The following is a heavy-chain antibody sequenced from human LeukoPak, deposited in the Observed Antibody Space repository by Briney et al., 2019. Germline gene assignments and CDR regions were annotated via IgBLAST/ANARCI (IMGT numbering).Heavy chain of an antibody. Sequence: GGSLRLSCAASGFTFSSYTMHWVRQAPGKGLEWLAVISYDGSNQYYADSVKGRFTISRDNSKITLYLQMNSLRVDDTAVYYCTREENYYDSSGYSGWWGQGTLVTVSS. D-gene: IGHD3-22*01. CDR2: ISYDGSNQ. CDR1: GFTFSSYT. CDR3: TREENYYDSSGYSGW. V-gene: IGHV3-30*04. J-gene: IGHJ4*02.